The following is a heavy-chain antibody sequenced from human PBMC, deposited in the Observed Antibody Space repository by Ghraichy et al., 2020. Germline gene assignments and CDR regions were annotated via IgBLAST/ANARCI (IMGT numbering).Heavy chain of an antibody. V-gene: IGHV3-48*02. CDR1: GFTFSAYS. D-gene: IGHD2-21*02. J-gene: IGHJ2*01. CDR3: ARKGASGGGDCYLDFDL. Sequence: LSLTCVASGFTFSAYSMNWVRQAPGKGLEWVSYIDTSKRSTIYYAGSVRGRFTISRDNGRNSLYLQMNSLRDDDTAVYYCARKGASGGGDCYLDFDLWGRGTLVTVSS. CDR2: IDTSKRSTI.